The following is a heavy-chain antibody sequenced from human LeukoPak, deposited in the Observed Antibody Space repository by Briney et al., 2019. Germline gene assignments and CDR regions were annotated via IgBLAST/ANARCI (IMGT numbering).Heavy chain of an antibody. CDR1: GGTFSSYA. D-gene: IGHD2-15*01. CDR2: IIPIFGTA. J-gene: IGHJ6*03. CDR3: ASESVVAAIRYYYYYMDV. V-gene: IGHV1-69*05. Sequence: SVKVSCKASGGTFSSYAISWARQAPGQGLEWMGRIIPIFGTANYPQKFQGRVTITTDESTSTAYMELSSLRSEDTAVYYCASESVVAAIRYYYYYMDVWGKGTTVTVSS.